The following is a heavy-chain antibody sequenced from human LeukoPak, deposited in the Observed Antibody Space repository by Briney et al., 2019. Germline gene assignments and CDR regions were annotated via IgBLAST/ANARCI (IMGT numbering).Heavy chain of an antibody. J-gene: IGHJ4*02. Sequence: SETLSLTCTVSGGSISSSSYYWGWIRQPPGKGLEWIGSIYYSGSTYYNPSLKSRVTISVDTSKNQFSLKLSSVTAADTAAYYCARVDTAMDIHFDYWGQGTLVTVSS. CDR1: GGSISSSSYY. CDR2: IYYSGST. D-gene: IGHD5-18*01. CDR3: ARVDTAMDIHFDY. V-gene: IGHV4-39*01.